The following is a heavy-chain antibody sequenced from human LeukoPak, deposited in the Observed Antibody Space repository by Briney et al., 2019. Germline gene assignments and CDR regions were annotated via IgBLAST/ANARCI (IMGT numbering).Heavy chain of an antibody. CDR1: GYTFTSYG. D-gene: IGHD3-3*01. CDR3: ARVPHDFWSGPTEYFQH. V-gene: IGHV1-18*01. J-gene: IGHJ1*01. Sequence: ASVNVSCKASGYTFTSYGISWVRQAPGQGLEWMGWISAYNGNTNYAQKLQGRVTMTTDTSTSTAYMELRSLRSDDTAVYYCARVPHDFWSGPTEYFQHWGQGTLVTVSS. CDR2: ISAYNGNT.